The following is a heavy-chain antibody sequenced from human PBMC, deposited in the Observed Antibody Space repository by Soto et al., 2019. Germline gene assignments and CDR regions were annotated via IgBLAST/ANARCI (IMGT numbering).Heavy chain of an antibody. CDR1: GFTFSSYA. V-gene: IGHV3-23*01. CDR2: ISGSGGST. J-gene: IGHJ6*02. D-gene: IGHD3-10*01. Sequence: EVQLLESGGGLVQPGGSLRLSCAASGFTFSSYAMSWVRQAPGKGLEWVSAISGSGGSTYYADSVKGRFTISRDNSKNTLYLQMNSPRAEDTAVYYCAKPTGAYYYYYGMDVWGQGTTVTVSS. CDR3: AKPTGAYYYYYGMDV.